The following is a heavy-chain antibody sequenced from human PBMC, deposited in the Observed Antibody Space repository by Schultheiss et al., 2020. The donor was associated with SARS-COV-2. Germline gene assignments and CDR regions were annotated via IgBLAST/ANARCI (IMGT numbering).Heavy chain of an antibody. V-gene: IGHV3-9*01. CDR2: ISWNSDGI. CDR3: AKGIAAAEHYGMDA. CDR1: GFTFDDYA. Sequence: GGSLRLSCAASGFTFDDYAMHWVRQAPGKGLEWVSGISWNSDGIGYADSVKGRFTISRDNAKNSLYLQMNSLRAEDTALYYCAKGIAAAEHYGMDAWGQGTTVTVSS. J-gene: IGHJ6*02. D-gene: IGHD6-13*01.